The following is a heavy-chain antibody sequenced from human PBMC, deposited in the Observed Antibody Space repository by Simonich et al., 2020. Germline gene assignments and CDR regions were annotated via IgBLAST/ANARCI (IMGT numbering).Heavy chain of an antibody. CDR3: ARHYYGDYYFDY. CDR2: ISSSGSTK. CDR1: GFTFSSYE. D-gene: IGHD4-17*01. Sequence: EVQLVASGGGLVQPGGSLRLSWAASGFTFSSYEMHWVRQDPGKGLEWVSYISSSGSTKYYADSVKGRFTISRDNAKNSLYLQMNSLRAEDTAVYYCARHYYGDYYFDYWGQGTLVTVSS. V-gene: IGHV3-48*03. J-gene: IGHJ4*02.